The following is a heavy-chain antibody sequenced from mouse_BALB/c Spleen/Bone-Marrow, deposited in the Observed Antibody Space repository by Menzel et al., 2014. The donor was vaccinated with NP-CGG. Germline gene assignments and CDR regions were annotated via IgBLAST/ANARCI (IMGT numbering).Heavy chain of an antibody. V-gene: IGHV1-14*01. D-gene: IGHD1-1*01. CDR1: GYTFTNYV. CDR2: INPYNDGN. J-gene: IGHJ4*01. Sequence: VQLQQSGPELVKPGASVKMSCKASGYTFTNYVMHWVKQKPGQGLEWIGYINPYNDGNKYNEKFKGKATLTSDKYSGPAYMELSSLTSEDSSVYYCARRPSFYGSSYGAMDYWGQGPSVTVSS. CDR3: ARRPSFYGSSYGAMDY.